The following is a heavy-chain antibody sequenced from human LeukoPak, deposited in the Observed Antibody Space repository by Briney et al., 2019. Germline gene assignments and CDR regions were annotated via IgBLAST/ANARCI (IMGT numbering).Heavy chain of an antibody. Sequence: ASVKVSCKASGYTFTGYYMHWVRQAPGQGLEWMGWINPNSGGTNYAQKFQGRVTMTRDTSISTAYMELSRLRSDDTAVYYCARVRTGYSSGWYVNYWGQGTLVTVSS. V-gene: IGHV1-2*02. CDR3: ARVRTGYSSGWYVNY. CDR2: INPNSGGT. D-gene: IGHD6-19*01. J-gene: IGHJ4*02. CDR1: GYTFTGYY.